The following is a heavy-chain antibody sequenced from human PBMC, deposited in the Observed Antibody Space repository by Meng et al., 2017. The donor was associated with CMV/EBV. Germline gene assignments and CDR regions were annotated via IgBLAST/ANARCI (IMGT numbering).Heavy chain of an antibody. D-gene: IGHD2-2*01. Sequence: GESLKISCAASGFSFRDYAMNWVRQAPGKGLEWISYIDSTGSTIYYAESVKGRFTISRDNAKKSLFLQMNSLRAEDTAVYYCARDGVVVVPAASISLDYWGQGTLVTVSS. V-gene: IGHV3-48*03. CDR1: GFSFRDYA. J-gene: IGHJ4*02. CDR2: IDSTGSTI. CDR3: ARDGVVVVPAASISLDY.